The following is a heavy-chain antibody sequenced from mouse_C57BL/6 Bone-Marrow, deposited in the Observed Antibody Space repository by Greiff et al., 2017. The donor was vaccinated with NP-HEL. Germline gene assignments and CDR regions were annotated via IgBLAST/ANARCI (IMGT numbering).Heavy chain of an antibody. CDR2: INPYNGGT. D-gene: IGHD1-1*01. CDR1: GYTFTDYY. CDR3: ARSYSYAMDY. Sequence: EVKLQESGPVLVKPGASVKMSCKASGYTFTDYYMNWVKQSHGKSLEWIGVINPYNGGTSYNQKFKGKATLTVDKSSSTAYMELNSLTSEDSAVYYCARSYSYAMDYWGQGTSVTVSS. J-gene: IGHJ4*01. V-gene: IGHV1-19*01.